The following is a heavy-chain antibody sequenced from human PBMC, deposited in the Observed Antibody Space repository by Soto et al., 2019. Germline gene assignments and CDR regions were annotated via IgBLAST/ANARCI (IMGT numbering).Heavy chain of an antibody. CDR3: TRVFPDGWVEPGVVRGYLDT. CDR2: IIPIFGTI. V-gene: IGHV1-69*01. D-gene: IGHD3-3*01. Sequence: QVQLVQSGAEVKEPGSSVKVSCKASVEFFSNYGISWVRQAPGQGLEWMGGIIPIFGTISYAEKFQGRVTITADESTKTVYMELRSLRSADTALYYCTRVFPDGWVEPGVVRGYLDTWGRGTLVTVSS. CDR1: VEFFSNYG. J-gene: IGHJ4*02.